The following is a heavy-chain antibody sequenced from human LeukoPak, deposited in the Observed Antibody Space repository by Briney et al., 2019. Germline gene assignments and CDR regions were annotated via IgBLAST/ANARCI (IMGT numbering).Heavy chain of an antibody. CDR1: GFTFSSYA. J-gene: IGHJ4*02. CDR3: ARSSSGWYSFDY. V-gene: IGHV3-23*01. D-gene: IGHD6-19*01. CDR2: ISGSGGST. Sequence: PGGSLRLSCAASGFTFSSYAMSWVRQAPGKGLEWVSGISGSGGSTYYADSVKGRFTISRDNSKNTLYLQMNSLRAEDTAVYYCARSSSGWYSFDYWGQGTLVTVSS.